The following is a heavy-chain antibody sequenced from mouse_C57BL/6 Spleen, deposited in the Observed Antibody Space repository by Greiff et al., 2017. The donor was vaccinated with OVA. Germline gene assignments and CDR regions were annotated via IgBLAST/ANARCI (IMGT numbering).Heavy chain of an antibody. V-gene: IGHV10-1*01. CDR2: IRSKSNNYAT. D-gene: IGHD2-3*01. J-gene: IGHJ2*01. CDR3: VRQGDGYYDYFDY. Sequence: EVQLVESGGGLVQPKGSLKLSCAASGFSFNTYAMNWVRQAPGKGLEWVARIRSKSNNYATYYADSVKDRFTISRDDSESMLYLQMNNLKTEDTAMYYCVRQGDGYYDYFDYWGQGTTLTVSS. CDR1: GFSFNTYA.